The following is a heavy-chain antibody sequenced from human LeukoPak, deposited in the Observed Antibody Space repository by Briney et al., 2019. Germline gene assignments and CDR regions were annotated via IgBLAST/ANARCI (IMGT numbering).Heavy chain of an antibody. V-gene: IGHV3-21*01. Sequence: GGSLRLSCAASGFTFSSYSMNWVRQAAGKGLEWVSSISSSSSYIYYADSVKGRFTISRDNAKNSLYLQMNSLRAEDTAVYYCARDPSGWYFDYWGQGTLVTVSA. D-gene: IGHD6-19*01. CDR2: ISSSSSYI. J-gene: IGHJ4*02. CDR3: ARDPSGWYFDY. CDR1: GFTFSSYS.